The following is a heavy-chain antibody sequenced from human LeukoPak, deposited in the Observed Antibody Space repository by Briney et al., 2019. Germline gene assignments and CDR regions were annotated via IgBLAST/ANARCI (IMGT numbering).Heavy chain of an antibody. V-gene: IGHV1-8*01. D-gene: IGHD3-22*01. CDR1: GYTFTSYD. Sequence: ASVKVSCKASGYTFTSYDINWVRQATGQGHEWMGWMNPNSGNTGYAQKFQGRVTMTRNTSISTAYMELSSLRSEDTAVYYCATNAQYYYDSSGYYYNWFDPWGQGTLVTVSS. CDR3: ATNAQYYYDSSGYYYNWFDP. J-gene: IGHJ5*02. CDR2: MNPNSGNT.